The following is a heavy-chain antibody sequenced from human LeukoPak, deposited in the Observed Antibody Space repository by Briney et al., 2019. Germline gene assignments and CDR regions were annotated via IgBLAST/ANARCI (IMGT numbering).Heavy chain of an antibody. V-gene: IGHV4-59*01. D-gene: IGHD3-3*01. Sequence: SETLSLTCTVSGGSISSYYWSWIRQPPGKGLEWIGYIYYSGSTNYNPSLKSRVTISVDTSKNQFSLKLSSVTAADTAVYYCARGWSGSYYYYYMDVWGKGTTVTVSS. J-gene: IGHJ6*03. CDR3: ARGWSGSYYYYYMDV. CDR1: GGSISSYY. CDR2: IYYSGST.